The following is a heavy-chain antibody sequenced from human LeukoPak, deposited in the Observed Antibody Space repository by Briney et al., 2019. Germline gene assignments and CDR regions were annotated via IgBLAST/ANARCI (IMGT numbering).Heavy chain of an antibody. J-gene: IGHJ4*02. Sequence: GGALRPSCAASGFTFSSYAMSWVRQAPGKGLEWVSAISGSGGSTYYADSVKGRFTISRDNSKNTLYLQMNSLRAEDTAVYYCAKDRVGATDFVWEDYWGQGTLVTVSS. CDR2: ISGSGGST. CDR1: GFTFSSYA. CDR3: AKDRVGATDFVWEDY. D-gene: IGHD1-26*01. V-gene: IGHV3-23*01.